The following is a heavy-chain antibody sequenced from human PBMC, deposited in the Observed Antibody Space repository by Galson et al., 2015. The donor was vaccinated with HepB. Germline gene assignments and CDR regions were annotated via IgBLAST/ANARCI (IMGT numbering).Heavy chain of an antibody. Sequence: SLRLSCAASGFTFDDYGMSWVRQAPGKGLEWVSGINWNGGSTGYADSVKGRFTISRDNAKNSLYLQMNSLRAEDTALYYCASHYDSSGYSTHDAFDIWGQGTMVTVSS. CDR1: GFTFDDYG. CDR2: INWNGGST. V-gene: IGHV3-20*04. CDR3: ASHYDSSGYSTHDAFDI. J-gene: IGHJ3*02. D-gene: IGHD3-22*01.